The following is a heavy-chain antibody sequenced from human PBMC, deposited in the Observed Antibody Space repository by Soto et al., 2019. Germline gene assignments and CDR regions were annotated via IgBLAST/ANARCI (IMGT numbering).Heavy chain of an antibody. CDR2: INYSGST. Sequence: PSETLSLTCTVSGGSISSSSYYWGWIRQSPGKGLEWIGEINYSGSTNYNPSLKSRVTISVDTSKNQFSLKLSSVTAADTAVYYCARRLPLGGYFDYWGQGTLVTVSS. J-gene: IGHJ4*02. CDR1: GGSISSSSYY. D-gene: IGHD2-21*02. CDR3: ARRLPLGGYFDY. V-gene: IGHV4-39*07.